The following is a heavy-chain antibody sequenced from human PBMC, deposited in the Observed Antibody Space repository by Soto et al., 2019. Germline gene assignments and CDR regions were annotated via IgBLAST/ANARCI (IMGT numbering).Heavy chain of an antibody. V-gene: IGHV4-30-4*01. Sequence: SETLSLTCTVSGDSISSINNYGSWIRQPPGEGLEWIGFISYSGTTSYSPSLKSRVAISLDTSKNQFSLSLNFVTAADTAVYYCARGRGYSYGLDPWGQGSLVTVSS. CDR1: GDSISSINNY. CDR3: ARGRGYSYGLDP. CDR2: ISYSGTT. J-gene: IGHJ5*02. D-gene: IGHD5-18*01.